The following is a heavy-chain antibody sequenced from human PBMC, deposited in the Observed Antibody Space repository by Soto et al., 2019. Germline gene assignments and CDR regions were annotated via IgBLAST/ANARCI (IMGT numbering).Heavy chain of an antibody. V-gene: IGHV1-3*01. Sequence: QVQLVQSGAEVQKPGASVKVSCKASGYTFTSYAMHWVRQAPGQRLEWMGWINAGNGNTKYSPTFQGRVTITRDTPASTAHMEPSSLRSEDTAVYYCASWAAGFDYWGQGTLVTVSS. D-gene: IGHD6-13*01. CDR3: ASWAAGFDY. J-gene: IGHJ4*02. CDR1: GYTFTSYA. CDR2: INAGNGNT.